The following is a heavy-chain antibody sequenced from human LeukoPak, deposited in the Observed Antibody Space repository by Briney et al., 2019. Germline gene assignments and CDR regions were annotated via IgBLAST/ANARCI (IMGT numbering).Heavy chain of an antibody. Sequence: ASVKVSCKASGYTFTSYAMNWVRQAPGQGLEWMGWINTNTGNPTYAQGFTGRFVFSLDTSVSTAYLQISSLKAEDTAVYYCARGSSGYYYEPFDYWGQGTLVTVSS. J-gene: IGHJ4*02. CDR1: GYTFTSYA. V-gene: IGHV7-4-1*02. D-gene: IGHD3-22*01. CDR3: ARGSSGYYYEPFDY. CDR2: INTNTGNP.